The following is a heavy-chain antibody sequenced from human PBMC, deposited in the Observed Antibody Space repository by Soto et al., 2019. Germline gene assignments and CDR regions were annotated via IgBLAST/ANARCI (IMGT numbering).Heavy chain of an antibody. CDR2: ISGNGGST. CDR3: VARYCSSTTCYQADY. D-gene: IGHD2-2*01. V-gene: IGHV3-64D*06. CDR1: GFTFSTYA. J-gene: IGHJ4*02. Sequence: EVQLVESGGGLVQPGGSLRLSCLASGFTFSTYAIHWIRQAPGKGLEYVSAISGNGGSTYYADSVKDRVIISRDNSKDTVYLQMSSLRTQDTAVYYCVARYCSSTTCYQADYWGEGTLVTVSS.